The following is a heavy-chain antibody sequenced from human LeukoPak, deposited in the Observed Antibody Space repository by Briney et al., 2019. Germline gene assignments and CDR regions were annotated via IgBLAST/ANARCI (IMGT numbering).Heavy chain of an antibody. D-gene: IGHD6-13*01. CDR3: ARGTLKAAATDFDY. Sequence: GGSLRLSCAASGFTFDDDGMSWVRQAPGKGLEWVSGINWNGGSTGYAGSVKGRFTISRDNAKNSLYLQMNSLRAEDTALYYCARGTLKAAATDFDYWGQGTLVTVSS. CDR2: INWNGGST. CDR1: GFTFDDDG. J-gene: IGHJ4*02. V-gene: IGHV3-20*04.